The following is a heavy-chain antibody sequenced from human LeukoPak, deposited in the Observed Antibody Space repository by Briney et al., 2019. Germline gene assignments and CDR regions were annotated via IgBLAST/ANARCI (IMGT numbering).Heavy chain of an antibody. CDR1: GLTFSGSG. V-gene: IGHV3-33*08. D-gene: IGHD6-13*01. Sequence: GGSLRLSCAVTGLTFSGSGMHWVRQAPGKGLEWMAVISHDGTYNFYADSVKGRFTISRDNAKNSLYLQMNSLRAEDTAVYYCARDLRNQQQLVQLDYWGQGTLVTVSS. CDR2: ISHDGTYN. CDR3: ARDLRNQQQLVQLDY. J-gene: IGHJ4*02.